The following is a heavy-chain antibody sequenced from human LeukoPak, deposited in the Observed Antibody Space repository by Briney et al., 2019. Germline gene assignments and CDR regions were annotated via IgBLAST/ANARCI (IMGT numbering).Heavy chain of an antibody. CDR2: ISTYNGNT. D-gene: IGHD5-12*01. CDR3: ATFSYGGSEEDFDY. CDR1: GYTFTGYG. Sequence: ASVKVSCKASGYTFTGYGISWVRQAPGQGLEWMGWISTYNGNTNSAQKFQGRVTMTTDTSTSTAYMDLRSLRSDDTAVYYCATFSYGGSEEDFDYWGQGTLVTVSS. J-gene: IGHJ4*02. V-gene: IGHV1-18*01.